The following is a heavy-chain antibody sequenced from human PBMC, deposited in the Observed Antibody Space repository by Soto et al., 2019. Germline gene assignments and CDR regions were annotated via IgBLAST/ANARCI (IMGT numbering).Heavy chain of an antibody. CDR3: ERASGLDYGDSAYFDY. J-gene: IGHJ4*02. V-gene: IGHV4-59*01. Sequence: PSETLSLTCTVSGGSISSYYWSWIRQPPGKGLEWIGYIYYSGSTNYNPSLKSRVTISVDTSKNQFSLKLSSVTAADTAVYYCERASGLDYGDSAYFDYWGQGTLVTVSS. CDR1: GGSISSYY. D-gene: IGHD4-17*01. CDR2: IYYSGST.